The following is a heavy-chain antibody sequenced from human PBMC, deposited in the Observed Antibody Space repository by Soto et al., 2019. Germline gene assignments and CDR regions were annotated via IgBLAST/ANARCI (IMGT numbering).Heavy chain of an antibody. J-gene: IGHJ4*02. D-gene: IGHD3-3*01. CDR1: GFTFSSYA. Sequence: QQLGSLRLSCAASGFTFSSYAMSWVRQAPGKGLEWVSAISGSGGSTYYADSVKGRFTNSRDNSKITLYLQMNSLRAEDTAVYYCAKDESEWNICGGQGVFDYWGQGTLVTVSS. CDR2: ISGSGGST. CDR3: AKDESEWNICGGQGVFDY. V-gene: IGHV3-23*01.